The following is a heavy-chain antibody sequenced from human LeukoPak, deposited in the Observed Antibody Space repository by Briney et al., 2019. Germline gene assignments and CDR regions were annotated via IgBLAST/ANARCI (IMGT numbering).Heavy chain of an antibody. Sequence: GGSLRLSCAASEFTFSSSWMHWFRKAPGKGLVGFYRINSDGSSTSYADSVKGRFTISRDNAKNTLYLQMNSLRAEDTAVYYCARGSDFCSVGYYYMDVWGKGTTVTVSS. CDR3: ARGSDFCSVGYYYMDV. CDR1: EFTFSSSW. CDR2: INSDGSST. J-gene: IGHJ6*03. D-gene: IGHD3-3*01. V-gene: IGHV3-74*01.